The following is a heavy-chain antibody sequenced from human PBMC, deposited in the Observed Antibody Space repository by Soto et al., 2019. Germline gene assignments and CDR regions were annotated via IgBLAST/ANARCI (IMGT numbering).Heavy chain of an antibody. CDR1: GFTFSDYY. CDR2: ISSSGSTI. Sequence: PGGSLRLSCAASGFTFSDYYVSWIRQAPGKGLEWVSYISSSGSTIYYADSVKGRFTISRDNAKNSPYLQMNSLRAEDTAVYYCAREFPYYYDSSSPGAFDIWGQGTMVTVSS. J-gene: IGHJ3*02. V-gene: IGHV3-11*04. D-gene: IGHD3-22*01. CDR3: AREFPYYYDSSSPGAFDI.